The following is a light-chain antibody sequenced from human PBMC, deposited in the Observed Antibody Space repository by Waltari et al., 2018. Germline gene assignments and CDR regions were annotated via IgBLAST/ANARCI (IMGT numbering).Light chain of an antibody. Sequence: DVVMTQSPLSLPVTLGQPASISCRSSQSVVSSDGNTFLNWFHQRPGQSPRRLIYKVSKRDSGVPDRVSGSGSGNEFTLKISRVEAEDVGLYYCMQGTHWPYTFGQGTKLEIK. CDR3: MQGTHWPYT. V-gene: IGKV2-30*01. CDR2: KVS. CDR1: QSVVSSDGNTF. J-gene: IGKJ2*01.